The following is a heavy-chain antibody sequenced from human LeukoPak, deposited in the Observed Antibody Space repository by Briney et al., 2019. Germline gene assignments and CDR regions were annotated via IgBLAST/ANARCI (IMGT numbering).Heavy chain of an antibody. CDR2: IYYSGST. Sequence: SETLSLTCTVSGGSISSSSYYWAWIRQPPGKGLEWIGSIYYSGSTYYNPSLKSRVSISVDTSKNQFSLKLSSVTAADTAVYFCARHLYSGSTYFDWWGQGSLVTVSS. D-gene: IGHD1-26*01. CDR3: ARHLYSGSTYFDW. V-gene: IGHV4-39*01. CDR1: GGSISSSSYY. J-gene: IGHJ4*02.